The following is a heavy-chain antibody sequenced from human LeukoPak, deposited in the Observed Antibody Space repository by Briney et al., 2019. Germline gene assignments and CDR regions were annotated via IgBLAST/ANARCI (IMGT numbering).Heavy chain of an antibody. J-gene: IGHJ4*02. CDR3: ARGFSY. D-gene: IGHD3-3*01. Sequence: SETLSLTCIVSGXSISSGDFYWSWIRQSPGKGLEWIGYIYYSGSTHYNPSLKSRVSISMDTSKNQFSLKLTSVTAADTAVYFCARGFSYWGQGTLVTVSS. CDR2: IYYSGST. V-gene: IGHV4-30-4*01. CDR1: GXSISSGDFY.